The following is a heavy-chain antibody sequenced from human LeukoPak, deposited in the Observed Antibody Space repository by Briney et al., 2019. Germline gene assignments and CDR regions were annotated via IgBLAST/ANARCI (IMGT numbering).Heavy chain of an antibody. V-gene: IGHV4-34*01. Sequence: PSETLSLTCAVYGGSFSGYYWSWIRQPPGKGLEWIGEINHSGSTNYNPSLKSRVTISVDTSKNQFSLKLSSVTAADTAVYYCARRTGDYDYVWGSYRRYNWFDPWGQGTLVTVSS. CDR3: ARRTGDYDYVWGSYRRYNWFDP. J-gene: IGHJ5*02. CDR1: GGSFSGYY. CDR2: INHSGST. D-gene: IGHD3-16*02.